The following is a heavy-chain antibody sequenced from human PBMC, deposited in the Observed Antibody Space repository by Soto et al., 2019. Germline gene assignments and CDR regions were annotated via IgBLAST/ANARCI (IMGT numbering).Heavy chain of an antibody. J-gene: IGHJ4*02. D-gene: IGHD4-17*01. CDR2: LSAGRRA. Sequence: DVQLLESGGGLVQPGGSLRLSCEASGFSFVNYALSWVRQAPGKGLEWVATLSAGRRAYYVDSVKGRFTIAKDFSTNTLHLQARSLRADDTAVYYCAKESMPEHYGDTLFDYWGQGTRVTVSS. CDR3: AKESMPEHYGDTLFDY. V-gene: IGHV3-23*01. CDR1: GFSFVNYA.